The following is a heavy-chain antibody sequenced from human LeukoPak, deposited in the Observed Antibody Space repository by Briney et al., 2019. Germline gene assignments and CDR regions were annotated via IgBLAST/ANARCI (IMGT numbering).Heavy chain of an antibody. CDR3: ARDRRIAAAGTHLGY. CDR2: IIPIFGTA. Sequence: GASVKVSCKASGGTFTSYAISWVRQAPGQGLEWMGGIIPIFGTANYAQKFQGRVTITADESTSTAYMELRSLRSDDTAVYYCARDRRIAAAGTHLGYWGQGTLVTVSS. J-gene: IGHJ4*02. V-gene: IGHV1-69*13. CDR1: GGTFTSYA. D-gene: IGHD6-13*01.